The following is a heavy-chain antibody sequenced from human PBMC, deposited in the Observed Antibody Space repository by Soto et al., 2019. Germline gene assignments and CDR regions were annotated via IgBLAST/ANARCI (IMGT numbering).Heavy chain of an antibody. Sequence: GGSLRLSCAASGFTFSNAWMSWVRQAPGKGLEWVGRIKSKTDGGTTDYAAPVKGRFTISRDDSKNTLYLQMNSLKTEDTAVYYCTTTSGNYQYYFDYWGQGTLVTVSS. D-gene: IGHD3-22*01. CDR2: IKSKTDGGTT. V-gene: IGHV3-15*01. J-gene: IGHJ4*02. CDR3: TTTSGNYQYYFDY. CDR1: GFTFSNAW.